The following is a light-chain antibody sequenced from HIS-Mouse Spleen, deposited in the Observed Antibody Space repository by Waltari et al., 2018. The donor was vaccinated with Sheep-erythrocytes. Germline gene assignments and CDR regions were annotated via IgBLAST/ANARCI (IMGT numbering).Light chain of an antibody. V-gene: IGLV2-8*01. CDR1: SSDVGGYNS. CDR3: SSYAGSNNWV. Sequence: QSALTQPPSASGSPGQSVTISCTATSSDVGGYNSVSWYQHHPGKAPKLMIYEVSKRPSGVPDRFSGSKSGNTASLTVSGLQAEDEADYYCSSYAGSNNWVFGGGTKLTVL. CDR2: EVS. J-gene: IGLJ3*02.